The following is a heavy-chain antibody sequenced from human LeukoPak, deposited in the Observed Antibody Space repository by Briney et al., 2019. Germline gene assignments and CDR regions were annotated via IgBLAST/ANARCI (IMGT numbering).Heavy chain of an antibody. Sequence: GGSLRLSCAASGFTFSSYAMSWVRQAPGRGLEWVSAISGSGGSTYYADSVKGRFTISRDNSKNTLCLQMNSLRAEDTAVYYCATYYDFWSGYYSAFDIWGQGTMVTVSS. J-gene: IGHJ3*02. V-gene: IGHV3-23*01. D-gene: IGHD3-3*01. CDR3: ATYYDFWSGYYSAFDI. CDR1: GFTFSSYA. CDR2: ISGSGGST.